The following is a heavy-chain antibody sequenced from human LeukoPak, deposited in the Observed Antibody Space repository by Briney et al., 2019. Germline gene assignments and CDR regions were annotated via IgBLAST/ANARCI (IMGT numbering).Heavy chain of an antibody. CDR3: ARVVATLYYYYYYMDV. D-gene: IGHD5-12*01. CDR2: IYYSGST. V-gene: IGHV4-39*01. CDR1: GGSISSSSYY. Sequence: SETLSLTCTVSGGSISSSSYYWGWIRQPPGKGLEWIGSIYYSGSTYYNPSLKSRVTISVDTSKNQFSLKLSSVTAADTAVYYCARVVATLYYYYYYMDVWGKGTTVTVSS. J-gene: IGHJ6*03.